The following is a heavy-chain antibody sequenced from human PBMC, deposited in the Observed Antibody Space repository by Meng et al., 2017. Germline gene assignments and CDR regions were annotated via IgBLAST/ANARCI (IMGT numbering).Heavy chain of an antibody. J-gene: IGHJ6*02. CDR1: GGSIRSYY. CDR3: ARDRHAGKDV. V-gene: IGHV4-4*07. Sequence: QVHPQGAGTGLGKPSGTLSLTCTCSGGSIRSYYWSWIRQPAGKGLEWIGRIYTSGSTNYNPSLKSRVTMSVDTSKNQFSLKLSSVTAADTAVYYCARDRHAGKDVWGQGTMVTVSS. D-gene: IGHD2-2*01. CDR2: IYTSGST.